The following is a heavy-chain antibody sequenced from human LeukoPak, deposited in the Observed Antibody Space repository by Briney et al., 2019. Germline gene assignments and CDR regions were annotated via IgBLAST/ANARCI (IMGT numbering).Heavy chain of an antibody. V-gene: IGHV1-2*06. CDR3: ARDETYYDILTGYYPKLGFDP. CDR1: GYTFTVYY. Sequence: ASVSVSCTASGYTFTVYYMHWVRQAHGQGLEWMGRINPNSGGTNSAQKFLGRVTMTRDTSISTAYMELSRLRSGDTAVYYCARDETYYDILTGYYPKLGFDPWGQGTLVTVSS. D-gene: IGHD3-9*01. CDR2: INPNSGGT. J-gene: IGHJ5*02.